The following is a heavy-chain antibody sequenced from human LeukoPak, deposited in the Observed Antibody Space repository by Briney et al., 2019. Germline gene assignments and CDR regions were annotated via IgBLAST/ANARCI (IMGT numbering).Heavy chain of an antibody. D-gene: IGHD3-3*01. CDR2: ISAYNGNP. Sequence: GASVKVSCKASGYTFTSYGISWVRQAPGQGLEWMGWISAYNGNPNDAQKLQGRVTMTTDTSTSTAYMELRSLRSDDTAVYYCARDWYYDFWSGYYGDHDHNKFDPWGQGTLVTVSS. V-gene: IGHV1-18*01. CDR1: GYTFTSYG. J-gene: IGHJ5*02. CDR3: ARDWYYDFWSGYYGDHDHNKFDP.